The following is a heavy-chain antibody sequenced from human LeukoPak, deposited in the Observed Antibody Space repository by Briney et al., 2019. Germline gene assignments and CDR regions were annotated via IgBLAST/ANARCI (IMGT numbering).Heavy chain of an antibody. CDR2: IYSGGST. J-gene: IGHJ4*02. Sequence: PGGSLRLSCAASGFTVSSNYMSWARQAPGKGLEWVSVIYSGGSTYYADSVKGRFTISRDNSKNTLYLQMNSLRAEDTAVYYCARSHGPTSYYFDYWGQGTLVTVSS. D-gene: IGHD6-6*01. CDR3: ARSHGPTSYYFDY. V-gene: IGHV3-66*01. CDR1: GFTVSSNY.